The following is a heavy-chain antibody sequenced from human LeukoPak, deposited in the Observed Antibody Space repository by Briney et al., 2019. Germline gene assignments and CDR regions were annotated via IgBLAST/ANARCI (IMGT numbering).Heavy chain of an antibody. J-gene: IGHJ4*02. CDR3: ARVGYYDSSGYYYYFDY. V-gene: IGHV3-21*01. CDR1: GFTFSSYS. Sequence: GGSLRLSCAASGFTFSSYSMNWVRQAPGKGLEWVSSISSSSSYIYYADSVKGRFTISRDNAKNSLCLQMNSLRAEDTAVYYCARVGYYDSSGYYYYFDYWGQGTLVTVSS. D-gene: IGHD3-22*01. CDR2: ISSSSSYI.